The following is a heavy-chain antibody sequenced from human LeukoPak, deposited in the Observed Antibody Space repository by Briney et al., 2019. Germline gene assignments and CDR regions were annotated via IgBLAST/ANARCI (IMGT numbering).Heavy chain of an antibody. V-gene: IGHV1-18*01. D-gene: IGHD6-19*01. CDR2: ISAYNGNT. J-gene: IGHJ4*02. CDR3: ARDAAVAGFFDY. CDR1: GYTFTSYG. Sequence: ASVKVSCKASGYTFTSYGISWVRQAPGQGLEWMGWISAYNGNTNYAQKLQGSVTMTTDTSTSTAYMELRSLRSDDTAVYYCARDAAVAGFFDYWGQGTLVTVSS.